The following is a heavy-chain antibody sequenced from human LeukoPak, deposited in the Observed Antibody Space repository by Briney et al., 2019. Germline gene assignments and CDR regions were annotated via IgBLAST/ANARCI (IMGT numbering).Heavy chain of an antibody. D-gene: IGHD3-3*01. V-gene: IGHV1-18*01. J-gene: IGHJ6*03. CDR3: ARDRRSDFWSGYPMDV. Sequence: ASVKVSCKASGYTFTSYGISWVRQAPGQGLEWMGWISAYNGNTNYAQKLQGRVTMTTDTSTSTAYMELRSLRSDDTAVYYCARDRRSDFWSGYPMDVWGKGTTVTVSS. CDR2: ISAYNGNT. CDR1: GYTFTSYG.